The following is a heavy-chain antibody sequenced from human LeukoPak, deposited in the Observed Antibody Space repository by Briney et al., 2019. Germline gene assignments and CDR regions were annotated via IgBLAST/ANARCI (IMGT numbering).Heavy chain of an antibody. V-gene: IGHV4-59*01. CDR3: ARAALYFDSSAYSYYFDY. CDR2: IYNSGST. J-gene: IGHJ4*02. Sequence: SETLSLTCTVSDGSISSYYWSWIRQPPGKGLEWIGNIYNSGSTNYNPSLKSRVTMSVDPSKNQFSLRLSSVTAADTAVYFCARAALYFDSSAYSYYFDYWGQGTLVTVSS. CDR1: DGSISSYY. D-gene: IGHD3-22*01.